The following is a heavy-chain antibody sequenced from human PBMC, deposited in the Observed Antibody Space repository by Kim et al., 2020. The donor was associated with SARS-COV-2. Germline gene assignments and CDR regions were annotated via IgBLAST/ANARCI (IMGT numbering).Heavy chain of an antibody. J-gene: IGHJ6*02. Sequence: GGSLRLSCAASGFTFSSYGMHWVRQAPGKGLEWLAVIWYDGSNKYYADSVKGRFTISRDNYKNTLYLQMNSLRAEDTAVYYCARDQIGEFYGMDVWGQGTTVTVSS. D-gene: IGHD3-10*01. CDR1: GFTFSSYG. CDR2: IWYDGSNK. V-gene: IGHV3-33*01. CDR3: ARDQIGEFYGMDV.